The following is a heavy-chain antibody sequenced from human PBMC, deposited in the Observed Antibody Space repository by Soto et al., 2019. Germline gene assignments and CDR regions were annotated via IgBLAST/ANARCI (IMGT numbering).Heavy chain of an antibody. J-gene: IGHJ6*02. CDR3: ARDSSSSYYYYGMDV. CDR1: GFTFSSYS. Sequence: EVQLVESGGGLVKPGGSLRLSCAASGFTFSSYSMNWVRQAPGKGLEWVSSISSSSSYIYYADSVKGRFTISRDNAKNSLYLQINSLRAEDTAVYYCARDSSSSYYYYGMDVWGQGTTVTVSS. V-gene: IGHV3-21*01. CDR2: ISSSSSYI. D-gene: IGHD6-6*01.